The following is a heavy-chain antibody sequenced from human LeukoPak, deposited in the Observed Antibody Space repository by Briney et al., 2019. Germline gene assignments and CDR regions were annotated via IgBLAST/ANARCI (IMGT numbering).Heavy chain of an antibody. Sequence: PGGSLRLSCAASGFTFSSYGMHWVRQAPGKGLGWVAVISYDGSNKYYADSVKGRFTISRDNSKNTLYLQMNSLRAEDTAVYYCAKDFGGGFDYWGQGTLVTVSS. D-gene: IGHD3-10*01. CDR2: ISYDGSNK. J-gene: IGHJ4*02. V-gene: IGHV3-30*18. CDR3: AKDFGGGFDY. CDR1: GFTFSSYG.